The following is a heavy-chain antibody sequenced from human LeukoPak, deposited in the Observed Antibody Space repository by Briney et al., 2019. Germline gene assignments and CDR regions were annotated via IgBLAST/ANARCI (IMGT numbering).Heavy chain of an antibody. CDR2: IIPIFGTA. CDR3: ARVRPDSNQDYYYYYMDV. CDR1: GGTFSSYA. D-gene: IGHD4-11*01. V-gene: IGHV1-69*13. J-gene: IGHJ6*03. Sequence: ASVKVSCKASGGTFSSYAISWVRQAPGQGLEWIGGIIPIFGTANYAQKFQGRVTITADESTSTAYMELSSLRSEDTAVYYCARVRPDSNQDYYYYYMDVWGKGTTVTVSS.